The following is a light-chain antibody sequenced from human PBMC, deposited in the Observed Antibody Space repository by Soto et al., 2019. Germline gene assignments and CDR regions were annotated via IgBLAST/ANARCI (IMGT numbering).Light chain of an antibody. Sequence: DIQMTQSPSTLSASVGDRVTITCRASQDINRWLAWYQQKPGKAPKILIYNADTLESGVPSRFSGSGYGTEFILTISSLQPDDFATYYCQQFSLYWAVGQGTKV. CDR1: QDINRW. V-gene: IGKV1-5*01. J-gene: IGKJ1*01. CDR3: QQFSLYWA. CDR2: NAD.